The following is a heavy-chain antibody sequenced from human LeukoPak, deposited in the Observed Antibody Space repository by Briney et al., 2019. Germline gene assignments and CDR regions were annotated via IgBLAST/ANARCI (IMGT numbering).Heavy chain of an antibody. CDR1: GLTFSSYA. D-gene: IGHD3-10*01. V-gene: IGHV3-23*01. CDR3: AKASTSYYYDYYYYGMDV. J-gene: IGHJ6*02. Sequence: GGSLRLSCAASGLTFSSYAMSWVRQAPGKGLEWVSAISGSGGSTYYADSVKGRFTISRDNSKNTLYLQMNSLRAEDTAVYYCAKASTSYYYDYYYYGMDVWGQGTTVTVSS. CDR2: ISGSGGST.